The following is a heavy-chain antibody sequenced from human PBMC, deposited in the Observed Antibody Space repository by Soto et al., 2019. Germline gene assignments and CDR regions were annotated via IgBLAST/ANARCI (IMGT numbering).Heavy chain of an antibody. D-gene: IGHD3-22*01. J-gene: IGHJ4*02. CDR2: IWYDGSNK. CDR1: GFTFSSYG. Sequence: QVQLVESGGGVVQPGRSLRLSCAASGFTFSSYGMHWVGQAPGKGLEWVAVIWYDGSNKYYADSVKGRFTISRDNSKNTLYLQMNSLRAEDTAVYYCARDPHYDSSGYYSGFDYWGQGTLVTVSS. CDR3: ARDPHYDSSGYYSGFDY. V-gene: IGHV3-33*01.